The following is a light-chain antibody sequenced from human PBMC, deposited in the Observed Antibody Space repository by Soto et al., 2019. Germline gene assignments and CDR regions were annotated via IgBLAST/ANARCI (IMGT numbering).Light chain of an antibody. Sequence: QSVLTQPPSASGSPGQSVTISCTGTSSDVGGYNFVSWYQQHPGKAPTLIIYEVTKRPSGVPDRFSGSKSGNTASLTISGLQAEDEADYYCSSYTSSSTLYVFGTGTKVTVL. V-gene: IGLV2-8*01. CDR3: SSYTSSSTLYV. CDR2: EVT. CDR1: SSDVGGYNF. J-gene: IGLJ1*01.